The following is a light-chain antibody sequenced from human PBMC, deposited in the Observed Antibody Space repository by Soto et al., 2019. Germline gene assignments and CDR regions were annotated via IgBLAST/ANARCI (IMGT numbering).Light chain of an antibody. J-gene: IGLJ3*02. V-gene: IGLV2-23*01. CDR1: SSDAGNYNF. CDR2: EDS. Sequence: QSALTQPASVSGSPGQSITISCTGTSSDAGNYNFVSWYQQHPGKAPKVIIYEDSTPPSGVSNRISGSKSGNTASLTISGRQAEDEADYYCCSYAGSSTSWVFGGGTKLTVL. CDR3: CSYAGSSTSWV.